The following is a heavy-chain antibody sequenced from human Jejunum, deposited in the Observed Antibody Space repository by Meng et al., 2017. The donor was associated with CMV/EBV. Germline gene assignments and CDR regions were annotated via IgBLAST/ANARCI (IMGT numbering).Heavy chain of an antibody. Sequence: AASGFTFSSYAMSWVRQAPGKGLEWVSEISSGGASTYYADSVKGRFTISRDNSKNTLYLQMNSLRAEDTALYYCAKDRDGNWYFDLWGRGTLVTSPQ. J-gene: IGHJ2*01. CDR2: ISSGGAST. CDR1: GFTFSSYA. V-gene: IGHV3-23*01. D-gene: IGHD3-10*01. CDR3: AKDRDGNWYFDL.